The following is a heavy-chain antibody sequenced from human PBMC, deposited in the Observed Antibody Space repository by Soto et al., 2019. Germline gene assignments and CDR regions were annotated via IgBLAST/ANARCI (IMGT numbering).Heavy chain of an antibody. CDR2: ISGSGSST. Sequence: GGSLRLSCAASGFTFNNYAMSWVRQTPEKGLEWVSAISGSGSSTYYADSVRGRFTISRDNFKNTLYLQMNSLRGEDTAVYYCAKRTCSSTSCHGSTAHWGQGTLVTVSS. J-gene: IGHJ4*02. V-gene: IGHV3-23*01. CDR3: AKRTCSSTSCHGSTAH. D-gene: IGHD2-2*01. CDR1: GFTFNNYA.